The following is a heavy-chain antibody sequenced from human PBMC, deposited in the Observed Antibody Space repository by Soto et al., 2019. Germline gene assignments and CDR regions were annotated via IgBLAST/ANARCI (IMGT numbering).Heavy chain of an antibody. CDR1: GYTFTSYY. D-gene: IGHD6-19*01. V-gene: IGHV1-46*03. J-gene: IGHJ1*01. CDR2: LNPSGGST. CDR3: ARASGWYTNFQH. Sequence: QVQLVQSGAEVKKPGASVKVSCKASGYTFTSYYMHWVRQAPGQGLEWMGILNPSGGSTSYAQKFQGRVTMTRDTSTSTVYMELSSLRSEDTAVYDCARASGWYTNFQHWGQGTLVTVSA.